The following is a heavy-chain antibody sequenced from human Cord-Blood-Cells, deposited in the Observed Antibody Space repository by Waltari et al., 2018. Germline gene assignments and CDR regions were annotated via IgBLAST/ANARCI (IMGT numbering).Heavy chain of an antibody. CDR1: GLPFSRYW. Sequence: EVQLVGSGGGLVQPGGSLRLSCSASGLPFSRYWLDWVRQAPGKGLEWVANIKQDGSEKYYVDSVKGRFTISRDNAKNSLYLKMNSLRAEDTAVYYCARDDNWNYDYWGQGTLVTVSS. CDR2: IKQDGSEK. V-gene: IGHV3-7*01. J-gene: IGHJ4*02. CDR3: ARDDNWNYDY. D-gene: IGHD1-20*01.